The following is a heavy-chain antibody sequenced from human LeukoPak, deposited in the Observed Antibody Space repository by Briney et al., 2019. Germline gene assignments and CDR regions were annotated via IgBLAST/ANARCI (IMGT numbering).Heavy chain of an antibody. CDR3: ARSPRGYCSGGSCYGGFYYYYYYMDV. J-gene: IGHJ6*03. D-gene: IGHD2-15*01. Sequence: SETLSLTCTVSGGSISSYYWSWIRQPPGKGLEWIGYIYYSGSTNYNPSLKSRVTISVDTSKNQFSLKLSSVTAADTAVYYCARSPRGYCSGGSCYGGFYYYYYYMDVWGKGTTVTISS. CDR1: GGSISSYY. V-gene: IGHV4-59*01. CDR2: IYYSGST.